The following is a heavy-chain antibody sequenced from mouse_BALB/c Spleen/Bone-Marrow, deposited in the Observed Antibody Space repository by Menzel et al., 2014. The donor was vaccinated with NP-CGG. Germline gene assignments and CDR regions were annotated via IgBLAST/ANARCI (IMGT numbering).Heavy chain of an antibody. Sequence: VKLVESGVELVKPGASVKLSCKASGNTFXSYDINRVRQRPEQGLEWIGWIFPGDSTTKYNEKFKGKATLSTDKSSCTVHMQLSRLTSEDSAVYFCVRSRLRDWYFDVWGAGTTVTISS. CDR2: IFPGDSTT. J-gene: IGHJ1*01. V-gene: IGHV1S56*01. CDR3: VRSRLRDWYFDV. D-gene: IGHD1-2*01. CDR1: GNTFXSYD.